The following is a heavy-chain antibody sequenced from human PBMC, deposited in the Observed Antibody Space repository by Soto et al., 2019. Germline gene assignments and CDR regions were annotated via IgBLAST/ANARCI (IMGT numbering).Heavy chain of an antibody. V-gene: IGHV3-11*01. CDR3: AREGPMLRGVVPEDY. CDR2: ISSSGSTI. Sequence: GSLRLSCAASGFTFSDYCMGWIRQAPGKGLEWVSYISSSGSTIYYADSVKGRFTISRDNAKNSLYLQMNSLRAEDTAIYYCAREGPMLRGVVPEDYWGQGTLVTVSS. D-gene: IGHD3-10*01. CDR1: GFTFSDYC. J-gene: IGHJ4*02.